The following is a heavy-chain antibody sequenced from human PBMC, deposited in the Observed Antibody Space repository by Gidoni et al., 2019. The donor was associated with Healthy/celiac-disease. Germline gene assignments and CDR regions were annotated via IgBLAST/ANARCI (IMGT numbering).Heavy chain of an antibody. CDR3: ARGPPGYCSGGSCYSQSTEWFDP. V-gene: IGHV4-34*01. Sequence: QVQLQQWGAGLLKPSETLSLTCAVYGGSFRGYYWSWIRQPPGKGLEWIGEINHSGSTNYNPSLKSRVTISVDTSKNQFSLKLSSVTAADTAVYYCARGPPGYCSGGSCYSQSTEWFDPWGQGTLVTVSS. CDR1: GGSFRGYY. D-gene: IGHD2-15*01. CDR2: INHSGST. J-gene: IGHJ5*02.